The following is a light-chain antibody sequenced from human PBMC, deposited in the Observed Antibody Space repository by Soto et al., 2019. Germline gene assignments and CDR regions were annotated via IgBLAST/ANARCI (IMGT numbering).Light chain of an antibody. CDR1: QSVSSY. V-gene: IGKV3-11*01. CDR2: DAS. CDR3: QQRSKSPLT. Sequence: EIVLTQSPATLSLSPGERATLSCRASQSVSSYLAWLQQKPGQAPRLLIYDASNRATGIPARFSGSGSGTDFTLTISSLEPEDFAVYYCQQRSKSPLTFGGGTQVEIK. J-gene: IGKJ4*01.